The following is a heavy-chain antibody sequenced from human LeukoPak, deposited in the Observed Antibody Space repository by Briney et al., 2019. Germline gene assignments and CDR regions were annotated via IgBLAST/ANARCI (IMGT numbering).Heavy chain of an antibody. Sequence: PSETLSLTCTVSGGSISGSYWSWIRQPPGKGLEWIGCIYYSGSTNYNPSLKSRVTISVDTSKNQFSLKLSSVTAADTAVYYCARGGNWEGFDYWGQGTLVTVSS. V-gene: IGHV4-59*01. CDR3: ARGGNWEGFDY. J-gene: IGHJ4*02. CDR1: GGSISGSY. CDR2: IYYSGST. D-gene: IGHD7-27*01.